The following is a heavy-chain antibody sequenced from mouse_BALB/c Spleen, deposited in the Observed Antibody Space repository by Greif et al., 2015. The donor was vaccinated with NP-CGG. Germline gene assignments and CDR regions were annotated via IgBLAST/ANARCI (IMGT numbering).Heavy chain of an antibody. CDR3: ARENDGYYYYAMDY. CDR1: GYAFSSSW. D-gene: IGHD2-3*01. V-gene: IGHV1-82*01. CDR2: IYPGDGDT. Sequence: VQLQQSGPELVKPGASVKISCKASGYAFSSSWMNWGKQRPGQGLEWIGRIYPGDGDTNYNGKFKGKATLTADRSSSTAYMQLSSLTSVDSAVYFCARENDGYYYYAMDYWGQGTSVTVSS. J-gene: IGHJ4*01.